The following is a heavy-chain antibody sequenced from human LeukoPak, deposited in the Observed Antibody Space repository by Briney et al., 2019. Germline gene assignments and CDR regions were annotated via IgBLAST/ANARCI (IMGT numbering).Heavy chain of an antibody. D-gene: IGHD6-13*01. CDR3: ARGDSSSWKNYYYYYGMDV. CDR1: GFTVSSNY. Sequence: GALRLSCAASGFTVSSNYMSWVRPAPGKGLEWVSVIYSGGSTYYADSVKGRFTISRDNSKNTLYLQMNSLRAEDTAVYYCARGDSSSWKNYYYYYGMDVWGQGTTVTVSS. CDR2: IYSGGST. V-gene: IGHV3-66*02. J-gene: IGHJ6*02.